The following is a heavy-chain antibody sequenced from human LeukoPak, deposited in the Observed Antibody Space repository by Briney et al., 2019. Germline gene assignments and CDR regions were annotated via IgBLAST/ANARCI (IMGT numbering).Heavy chain of an antibody. D-gene: IGHD6-19*01. CDR1: GYTFTSYY. CDR2: INPSGGST. CDR3: ASSEWLEPFDY. J-gene: IGHJ4*02. V-gene: IGHV1-46*01. Sequence: ASVKVSCKASGYTFTSYYMHWVRQAPGQGLEWMGIINPSGGSTSYAQKFQGRVTMTRDMSTSTVYMELSSLRSEDTAVYYCASSEWLEPFDYWGQGTLVTVSS.